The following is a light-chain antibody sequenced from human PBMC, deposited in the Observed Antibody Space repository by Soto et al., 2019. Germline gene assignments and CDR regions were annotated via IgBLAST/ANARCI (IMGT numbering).Light chain of an antibody. J-gene: IGKJ3*01. CDR2: AAS. CDR3: QQSYNTPPT. V-gene: IGKV1-39*01. CDR1: QSIKSY. Sequence: DIQMTQSPSSLSASVGDRVTITCQASQSIKSYLNWYQQKPGKAPKLLIYAASSLHSGVPSRFSGSGSGTDFTLTISSLQPEDFATYYCQQSYNTPPTFGPGTKVDIK.